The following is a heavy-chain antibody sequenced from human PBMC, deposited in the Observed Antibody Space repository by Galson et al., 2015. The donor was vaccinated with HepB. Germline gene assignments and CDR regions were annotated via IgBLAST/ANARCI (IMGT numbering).Heavy chain of an antibody. Sequence: SLRLSCAASGFIFSSYGMHWVRQAPGKGLEWVAVIWSDGNNKYYADSVKGRLTISRDNSKNTVYLQMNSLRAEDTAVYYCARAHDYGGNPSSYWGQGTLVTVSP. CDR2: IWSDGNNK. CDR1: GFIFSSYG. J-gene: IGHJ4*02. CDR3: ARAHDYGGNPSSY. V-gene: IGHV3-33*01. D-gene: IGHD4-23*01.